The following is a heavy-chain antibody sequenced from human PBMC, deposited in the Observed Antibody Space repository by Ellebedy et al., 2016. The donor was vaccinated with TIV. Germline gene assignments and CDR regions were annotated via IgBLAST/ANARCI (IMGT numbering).Heavy chain of an antibody. CDR2: INHSGST. J-gene: IGHJ4*02. V-gene: IGHV4-34*01. D-gene: IGHD6-19*01. Sequence: GSLRLSCTVSGGSISGYYWSWIRQPPGKGLEWIGEINHSGSTNYNPSLKSRVTISVDTSKNQFSLKLSSVTAADTAVYYCARPFRPYSSGWYYFDYWGQGTLVTVSS. CDR1: GGSISGYY. CDR3: ARPFRPYSSGWYYFDY.